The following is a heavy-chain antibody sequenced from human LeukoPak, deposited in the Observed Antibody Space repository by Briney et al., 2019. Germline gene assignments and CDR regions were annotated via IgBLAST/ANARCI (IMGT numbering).Heavy chain of an antibody. CDR1: GVSISSGGCY. V-gene: IGHV4-31*03. D-gene: IGHD2-2*02. J-gene: IGHJ4*02. CDR2: MYYSGST. Sequence: PWEALSLTCTVPGVSISSGGCYWGWIRQHPGKGLEWIGYMYYSGSTYYNPSLKSRVTISVDTSKNQFSLKLSSVTAADTAVYYCARDFFSCSSTSCYTSFDYWGQGTLVTVSS. CDR3: ARDFFSCSSTSCYTSFDY.